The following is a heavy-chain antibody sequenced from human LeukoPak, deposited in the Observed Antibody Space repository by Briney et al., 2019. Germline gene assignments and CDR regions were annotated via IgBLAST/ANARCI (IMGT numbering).Heavy chain of an antibody. D-gene: IGHD2-2*01. V-gene: IGHV5-51*01. CDR1: GYSFTTYW. CDR3: ATSAVSPHYGMDV. Sequence: GESLQISCQGSGYSFTTYWIGWVRQLPGKGLEWMGIIYPVDSDTRYSPSFQGQVTISADKSISTAYLQWSSLKALDTAMYYCATSAVSPHYGMDVWGQGTTVTVSS. CDR2: IYPVDSDT. J-gene: IGHJ6*02.